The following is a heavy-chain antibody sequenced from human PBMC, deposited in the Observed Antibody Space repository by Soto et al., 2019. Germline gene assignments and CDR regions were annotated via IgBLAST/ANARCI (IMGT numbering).Heavy chain of an antibody. CDR3: ARHGYSSSSRYYYYGMDV. D-gene: IGHD6-6*01. V-gene: IGHV5-51*01. CDR2: IYPGDSDT. CDR1: GYSFTSYW. Sequence: GASLKISCKGSGYSFTSYWSGGVRQMPGKGQEWMGIIYPGDSDTRYSPSFQGQVTISADKSISTAYLQWSSLKASDTAMYYCARHGYSSSSRYYYYGMDVWGQGTTVTVSS. J-gene: IGHJ6*02.